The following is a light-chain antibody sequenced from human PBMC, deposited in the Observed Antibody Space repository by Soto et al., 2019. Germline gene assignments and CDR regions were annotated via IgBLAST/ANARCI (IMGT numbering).Light chain of an antibody. J-gene: IGKJ2*01. CDR1: QSVSSN. V-gene: IGKV3-15*01. CDR2: GAS. CDR3: QHYNNWPPYT. Sequence: EIVMTQSPATLSVSPGERVTLSCRASQSVSSNLAWYQQRPGQAPRLLIYGASTRATDVPARFSGSGSGTEFTLTISRLQSEDFAVYYCQHYNNWPPYTFGQGTKVDIK.